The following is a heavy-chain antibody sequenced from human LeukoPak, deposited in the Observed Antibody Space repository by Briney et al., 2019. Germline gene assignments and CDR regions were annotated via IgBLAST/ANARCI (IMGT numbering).Heavy chain of an antibody. CDR3: ARAAHYYDSSGYYY. CDR1: GFTFSSYA. V-gene: IGHV3-30-3*01. CDR2: ISYDESNK. D-gene: IGHD3-22*01. J-gene: IGHJ4*02. Sequence: GGSLRLSCAASGFTFSSYAMHWVRQAPGKGLEWVAVISYDESNKYYADSVKGRFTISRDNSKNTLYLQMNSLRAEDTAVYYCARAAHYYDSSGYYYWGQGTLVTVSS.